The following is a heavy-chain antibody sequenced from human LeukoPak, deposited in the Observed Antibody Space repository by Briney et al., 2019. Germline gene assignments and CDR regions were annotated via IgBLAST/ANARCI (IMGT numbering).Heavy chain of an antibody. D-gene: IGHD6-19*01. J-gene: IGHJ4*02. CDR2: ISGSGGST. V-gene: IGHV3-23*01. CDR3: AKGKTSSSGWAHFDS. Sequence: GGSLRLSCAASGFTFSRYGMSWVRQAPGKGLEWVSAISGSGGSTYYADSVKGRFTISRDNSKNTLYLQMNSLRGEDTAVYYCAKGKTSSSGWAHFDSWGQGALVTVSS. CDR1: GFTFSRYG.